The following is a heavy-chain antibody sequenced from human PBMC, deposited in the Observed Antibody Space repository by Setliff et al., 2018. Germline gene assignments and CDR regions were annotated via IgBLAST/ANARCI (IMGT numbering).Heavy chain of an antibody. Sequence: SESLSLTCTVSAGSISSSSYYWGWIRQPPGKGLEWIATIHYSGSTYYNPSLKSRVTTSVDTSKNQFSLKLSSVTAADTAVYYCARQGRKSDSRGYYYWTDFDYWGQGALVTV. V-gene: IGHV4-39*01. D-gene: IGHD3-22*01. J-gene: IGHJ4*02. CDR1: AGSISSSSYY. CDR3: ARQGRKSDSRGYYYWTDFDY. CDR2: IHYSGST.